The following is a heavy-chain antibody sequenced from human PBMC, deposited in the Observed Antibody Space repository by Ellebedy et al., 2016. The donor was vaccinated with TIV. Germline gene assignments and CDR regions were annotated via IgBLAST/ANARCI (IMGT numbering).Heavy chain of an antibody. CDR1: AGTFSSYA. D-gene: IGHD2-21*01. V-gene: IGHV1-69*13. CDR2: IIPIFGTA. J-gene: IGHJ5*02. CDR3: ARAPYCGGDCHNNWFNP. Sequence: ASVKVSXXASAGTFSSYAISWVRQAPGQGLEWMGGIIPIFGTANYAQKFQGRVTITADESTSTAYMELSSLRSEDTAVYYCARAPYCGGDCHNNWFNPWGQGTLVTVSS.